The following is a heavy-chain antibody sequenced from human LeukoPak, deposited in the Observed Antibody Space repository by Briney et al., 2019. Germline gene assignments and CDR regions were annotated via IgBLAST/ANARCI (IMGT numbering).Heavy chain of an antibody. CDR2: INHSGST. J-gene: IGHJ1*01. D-gene: IGHD3-9*01. CDR1: GGSFSGYY. Sequence: PSETLSLTCAVYGGSFSGYYWSWIRQPPGKGLEWIGEINHSGSTNYNPSLKSRVTISVDTSKNQFSLKLSSVTAADTAVYYCARGAHVLRYFDWSAGVTDYFQHWGQGNLVSVSS. CDR3: ARGAHVLRYFDWSAGVTDYFQH. V-gene: IGHV4-34*01.